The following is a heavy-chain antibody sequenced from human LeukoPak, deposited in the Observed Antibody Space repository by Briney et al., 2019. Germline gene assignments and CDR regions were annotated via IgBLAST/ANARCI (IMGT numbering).Heavy chain of an antibody. Sequence: GGPLRLSCSASGFTFSSYAMHWVRQAPGKGLEYVSAISSNGGSTYYADSVKGRFTISRDNSKNTLYLQMSSLRVEDTAVYYCARYSSGWYYYWGQGTLVTVSS. D-gene: IGHD6-19*01. CDR2: ISSNGGST. CDR1: GFTFSSYA. V-gene: IGHV3-64D*06. J-gene: IGHJ4*02. CDR3: ARYSSGWYYY.